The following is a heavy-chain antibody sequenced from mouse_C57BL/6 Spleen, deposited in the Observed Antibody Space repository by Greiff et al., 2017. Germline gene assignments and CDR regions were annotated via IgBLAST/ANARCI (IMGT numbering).Heavy chain of an antibody. CDR1: GFTFSSYG. Sequence: VKLVESGGDLVKPGGSLKLSCAASGFTFSSYGMSWVRQTPDKRLEWVATISSGGSYTYYPDSVKGRFTISRDNAKNTLYLQMSSLKSEDTAMYYCARHGDSNYDFDYWGQGTTLTVSS. J-gene: IGHJ2*01. D-gene: IGHD2-5*01. CDR2: ISSGGSYT. CDR3: ARHGDSNYDFDY. V-gene: IGHV5-6*01.